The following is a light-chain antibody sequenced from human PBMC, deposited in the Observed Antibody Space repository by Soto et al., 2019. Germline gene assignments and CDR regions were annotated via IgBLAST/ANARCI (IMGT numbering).Light chain of an antibody. Sequence: QSALTQPASVSGSLGQSITISCTGTGSDVGEYNYVSWYQQHPGKAPKLMIYEVRNRPSGVSNRFSGSKSGNTASLTIAGLQAEDEADYYCASWDNNLSGYVFGTGTKLTVL. J-gene: IGLJ1*01. CDR1: GSDVGEYNY. CDR2: EVR. V-gene: IGLV2-14*01. CDR3: ASWDNNLSGYV.